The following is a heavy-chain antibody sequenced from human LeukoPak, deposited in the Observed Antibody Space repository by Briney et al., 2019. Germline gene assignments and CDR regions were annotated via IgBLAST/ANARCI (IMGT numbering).Heavy chain of an antibody. CDR3: ARGTGTAMVNFDY. CDR1: GGTFSSYA. V-gene: IGHV1-69*01. CDR2: IIPIFGTA. Sequence: SVTVSFKASGGTFSSYAISWVRQAPGQGLEWMGRIIPIFGTANYAQKFQGRVTITADESTSTAYMELSSLRSEDTAVYYCARGTGTAMVNFDYWGQGTLVTVSS. D-gene: IGHD5-18*01. J-gene: IGHJ4*02.